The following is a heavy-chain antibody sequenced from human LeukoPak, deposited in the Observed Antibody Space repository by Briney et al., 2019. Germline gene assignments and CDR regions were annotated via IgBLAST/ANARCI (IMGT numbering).Heavy chain of an antibody. D-gene: IGHD6-13*01. CDR1: GFTFSRHW. CDR3: ARDGVPAANDY. CDR2: IKQDGSEK. Sequence: GGSLRLSCAASGFTFSRHWMTWVRQAPGKGLEWVANIKQDGSEKYYVDSVKGRFTISRDNAKNSLYLQMNSLRAEETAVYYCARDGVPAANDYWGRGTLVTVSS. V-gene: IGHV3-7*01. J-gene: IGHJ4*02.